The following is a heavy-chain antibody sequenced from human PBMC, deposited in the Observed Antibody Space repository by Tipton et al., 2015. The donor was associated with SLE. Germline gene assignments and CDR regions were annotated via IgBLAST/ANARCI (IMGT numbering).Heavy chain of an antibody. V-gene: IGHV4-59*11. D-gene: IGHD2-15*01. CDR1: GGSISSHS. J-gene: IGHJ4*02. CDR3: AGAWQGYCSGGTCYVLDY. CDR2: ISYSETT. Sequence: TLSLTCTVSGGSISSHSWSWFRQPPGKGLEWIGYISYSETTNYNPTLNSRVTISVDTSKNQFSLKLRSVTAADTAVYYCAGAWQGYCSGGTCYVLDYWGQGTLVSVSS.